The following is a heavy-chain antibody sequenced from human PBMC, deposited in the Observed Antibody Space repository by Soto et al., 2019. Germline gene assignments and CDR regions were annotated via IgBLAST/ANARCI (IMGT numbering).Heavy chain of an antibody. CDR2: ISSSSSAL. Sequence: EVQLVESGGGLVQPGGSLRLSCAASGFTFSTYSINWVRQAPGTGLEWVSYISSSSSALYDADSVKGRFTISRDNAKNALYLQMNSLRDEDKAVYYCARVRSSGWYFDYRGQGTLVTVS. D-gene: IGHD6-19*01. CDR3: ARVRSSGWYFDY. CDR1: GFTFSTYS. J-gene: IGHJ4*02. V-gene: IGHV3-48*02.